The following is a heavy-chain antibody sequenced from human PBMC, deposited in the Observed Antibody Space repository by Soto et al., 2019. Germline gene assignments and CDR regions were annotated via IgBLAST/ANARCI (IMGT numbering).Heavy chain of an antibody. CDR1: GASISSGDSF. J-gene: IGHJ5*02. CDR3: ASLNLSFDP. Sequence: PSETLSLTCTVSGASISSGDSFWSWIRQPPGKGLEWIAYIYSSGSTYYNPSLKRRVAISIDTSKNQFSLNLSSLTAADTAVYYCASLNLSFDPWGQGTLVT. CDR2: IYSSGST. V-gene: IGHV4-30-4*01.